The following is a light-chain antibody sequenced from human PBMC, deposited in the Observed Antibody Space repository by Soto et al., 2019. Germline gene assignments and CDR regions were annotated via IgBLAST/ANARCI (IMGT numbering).Light chain of an antibody. CDR3: QQDYNLPPLT. Sequence: EIVLTQSPATLSLSPGERATLSCRASQSVSSYLAWYQQKPGQAPRLLIYGASTRATGIPARFSGSGSGTEFTLTISSLQSEDFAVYYCQQDYNLPPLTFGGGTKVDIK. J-gene: IGKJ4*01. V-gene: IGKV3-15*01. CDR1: QSVSSY. CDR2: GAS.